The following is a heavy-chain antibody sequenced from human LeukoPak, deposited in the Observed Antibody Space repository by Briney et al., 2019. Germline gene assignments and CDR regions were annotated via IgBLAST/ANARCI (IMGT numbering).Heavy chain of an antibody. D-gene: IGHD7-27*01. CDR3: ARHVKINGGNTYFDY. V-gene: IGHV4-59*08. CDR1: GGSISSYY. Sequence: SETLSLTCTVSGGSISSYYWSWIRQPPGKGLEWIGCIYYSGSTNYNPSLKSRVTISVDTSKNQFSLKLSSVTAADTAVYYCARHVKINGGNTYFDYWGQGTLVTVSS. CDR2: IYYSGST. J-gene: IGHJ4*02.